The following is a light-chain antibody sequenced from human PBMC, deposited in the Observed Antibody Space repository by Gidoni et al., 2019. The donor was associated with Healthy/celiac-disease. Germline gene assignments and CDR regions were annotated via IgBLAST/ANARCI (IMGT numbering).Light chain of an antibody. CDR3: QQYNSYWP. Sequence: DIQMTQSPSTLSASVGDRVTITCRASQSISSWLAWYQQKPGKAPKLLIYDASSLKSGVPSSFSGSGSGTEFTLTISSLQPDDFATYYCQQYNSYWPFGQGTKVEIK. V-gene: IGKV1-5*01. CDR1: QSISSW. CDR2: DAS. J-gene: IGKJ1*01.